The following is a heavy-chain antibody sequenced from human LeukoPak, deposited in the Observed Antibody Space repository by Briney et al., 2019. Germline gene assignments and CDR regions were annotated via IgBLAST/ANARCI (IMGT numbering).Heavy chain of an antibody. J-gene: IGHJ4*02. CDR1: GFTFSSYG. D-gene: IGHD3-22*01. Sequence: PGGSLRLSCAASGFTFSSYGMHWVRQAPGKGLEWVSAISGSGGSTYYADSVKGRFTISRDNSKNTLYLQMNSLRAEDTAVYYCAKSYYYDSSGYYSYYFDYWGQGTLVTVSS. CDR3: AKSYYYDSSGYYSYYFDY. V-gene: IGHV3-23*01. CDR2: ISGSGGST.